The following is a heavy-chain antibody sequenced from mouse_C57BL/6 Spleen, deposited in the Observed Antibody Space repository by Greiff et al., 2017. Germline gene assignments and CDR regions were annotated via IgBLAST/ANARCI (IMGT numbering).Heavy chain of an antibody. D-gene: IGHD4-1*01. CDR1: GYTFTSYD. V-gene: IGHV1-85*01. CDR2: IYPRDGST. J-gene: IGHJ3*01. Sequence: QVQLQQSGPELVKPGASVKLSCKASGYTFTSYDINWVKQRPGQGLEWIGWIYPRDGSTKYNEKFKGKATLTVDTSSSTAYMGLRSLTSEDSAVYFCARAMILAGTAAWFAYWGQGTLVTVSA. CDR3: ARAMILAGTAAWFAY.